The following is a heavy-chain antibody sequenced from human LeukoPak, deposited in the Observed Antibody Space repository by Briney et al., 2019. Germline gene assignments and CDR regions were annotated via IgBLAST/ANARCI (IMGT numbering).Heavy chain of an antibody. Sequence: GGSLRLSCAASGFTFSSYWMSWVRQAPGKGLEWVANIKQDGSEKYYVDSVKGRFTISRDNAKISLYLQMNSLRAEDTAVYYCARVNYDSSGYYVDYWGQGTLVTVSS. CDR2: IKQDGSEK. V-gene: IGHV3-7*01. CDR3: ARVNYDSSGYYVDY. CDR1: GFTFSSYW. J-gene: IGHJ4*02. D-gene: IGHD3-22*01.